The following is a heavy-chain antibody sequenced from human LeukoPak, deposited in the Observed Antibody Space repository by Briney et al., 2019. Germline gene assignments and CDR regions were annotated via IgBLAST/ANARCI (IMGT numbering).Heavy chain of an antibody. V-gene: IGHV4-39*07. Sequence: SETLSLTCTVSGGSISSSSYYWGWIRQPPGKGLEWIGEIYHSGSTNYNPSLKSRVTTSVDTSKNQFSLKLSSVTAADTAVYYCARAHSNYGVNDAFDIWGQGTMVTVSS. D-gene: IGHD4-11*01. CDR1: GGSISSSSYY. CDR2: IYHSGST. J-gene: IGHJ3*02. CDR3: ARAHSNYGVNDAFDI.